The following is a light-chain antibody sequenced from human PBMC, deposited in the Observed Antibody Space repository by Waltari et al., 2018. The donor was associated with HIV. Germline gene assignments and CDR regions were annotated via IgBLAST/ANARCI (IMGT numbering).Light chain of an antibody. CDR3: CSFAGSYTLV. CDR2: DVT. V-gene: IGLV2-11*01. Sequence: QSALTQPRSVSGSPGQSVTISCTGTSSDIGDYNYVSWYQQHPGKDPKLIIYDVTKRPSGVPDRFSGSKSGNTASLTISGLQAEDEAAYYCCSFAGSYTLVFGGGTKLTVL. CDR1: SSDIGDYNY. J-gene: IGLJ3*02.